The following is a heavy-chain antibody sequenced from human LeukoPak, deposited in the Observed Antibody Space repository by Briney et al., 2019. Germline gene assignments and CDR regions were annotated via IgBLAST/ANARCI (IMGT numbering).Heavy chain of an antibody. CDR1: GFTFSSYV. D-gene: IGHD6-13*01. J-gene: IGHJ4*02. CDR2: ISGSGGIT. CDR3: ARDREQLGSFDY. V-gene: IGHV3-23*01. Sequence: PGGSLRLSCAASGFTFSSYVMSWVRQPPGKGLEWVSVISGSGGITYYADSVKGRFTISRDNSKNTLYLQMNSLRAEDTAVYYCARDREQLGSFDYWGQGTLVTVSS.